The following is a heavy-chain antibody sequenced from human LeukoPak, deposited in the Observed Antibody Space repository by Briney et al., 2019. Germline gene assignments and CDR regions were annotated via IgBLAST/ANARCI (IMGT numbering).Heavy chain of an antibody. D-gene: IGHD3-22*01. Sequence: PGRSLRLSCAASGFTFSSYAMHWVRQAPGKGLEWVAVISYDGSNKYYADSVKGRFTISRDNSKNTLYLQMNSLRAEDTAVYYCARDPVYYDSSGYLSGAYFDYWGQGTLVTVSS. CDR1: GFTFSSYA. CDR2: ISYDGSNK. CDR3: ARDPVYYDSSGYLSGAYFDY. J-gene: IGHJ4*02. V-gene: IGHV3-30*04.